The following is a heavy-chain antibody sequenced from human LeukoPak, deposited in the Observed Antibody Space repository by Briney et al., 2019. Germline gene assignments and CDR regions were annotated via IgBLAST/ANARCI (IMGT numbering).Heavy chain of an antibody. D-gene: IGHD2-15*01. CDR3: AREGDCSGGSCYSRALDWFDP. CDR2: IYHSGST. J-gene: IGHJ5*02. Sequence: SETLSLTCAVSGYSISSGYYWGWIRRPPGKGLEGIGSIYHSGSTYYNPSLKSRVTISVDTSKNQFSLKLSSVTAADTAVYYCAREGDCSGGSCYSRALDWFDPWGQGTLVTVSS. CDR1: GYSISSGYY. V-gene: IGHV4-38-2*02.